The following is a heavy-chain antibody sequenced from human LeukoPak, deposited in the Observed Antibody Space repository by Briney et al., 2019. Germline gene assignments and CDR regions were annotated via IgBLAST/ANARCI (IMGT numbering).Heavy chain of an antibody. CDR2: IYYSGST. V-gene: IGHV4-39*01. D-gene: IGHD3-10*02. J-gene: IGHJ4*02. CDR3: ARQYFLILSLYYFDY. Sequence: PSETLSLTCTVPGYSISSSYYWGWIRQPPGKGLEWIGSIYYSGSTYYNPSLKSRVTISVDTSKNQFSLKLSSVTAADTAAYYCARQYFLILSLYYFDYWGQGTLVTVSS. CDR1: GYSISSSYY.